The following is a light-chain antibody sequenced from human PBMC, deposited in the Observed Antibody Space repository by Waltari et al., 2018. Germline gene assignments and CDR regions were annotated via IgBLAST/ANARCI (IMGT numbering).Light chain of an antibody. J-gene: IGLJ3*02. CDR1: SSNIGNNY. CDR2: ETN. CDR3: GAWDGSMSSGV. V-gene: IGLV1-51*02. Sequence: QSVLTHPPSVSAAPGQTVTISCSGSSSNIGNNYVSWYQQLPGTAPKLLIYETNKRPSGIPDRFSGSKSGTSATLGITGLQTGDEADYYCGAWDGSMSSGVFGGGTKLTVL.